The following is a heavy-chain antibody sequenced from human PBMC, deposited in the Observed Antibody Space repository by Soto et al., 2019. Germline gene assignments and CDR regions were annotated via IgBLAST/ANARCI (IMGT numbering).Heavy chain of an antibody. Sequence: PSETLSLTXAVSGGSISSSNWWSWVRQPPGKGLEWIGEIYRSGSTNYNPSLKSRVTISVDKSKNQFSLKLSSVTAADTAVYYCARGIPTKGGNWFDPWGQGTLVTVSS. D-gene: IGHD3-16*01. CDR2: IYRSGST. J-gene: IGHJ5*02. CDR1: GGSISSSNW. V-gene: IGHV4-4*02. CDR3: ARGIPTKGGNWFDP.